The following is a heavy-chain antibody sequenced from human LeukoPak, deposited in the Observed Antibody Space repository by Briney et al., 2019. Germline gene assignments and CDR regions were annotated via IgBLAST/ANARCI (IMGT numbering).Heavy chain of an antibody. D-gene: IGHD2-2*02. V-gene: IGHV3-21*01. Sequence: GGSLRLSCAASGFASGFNFSSYTRNWVRQAPGKGLEWISSIKGRFTISRDNARHSLFLQMNSLRAEDTAVYYCAKVVRRRPVVPAAIPVYDAFDIWGQGTMVTVSS. CDR1: GFASGFNFSSYT. CDR3: AKVVRRRPVVPAAIPVYDAFDI. J-gene: IGHJ3*02. CDR2: I.